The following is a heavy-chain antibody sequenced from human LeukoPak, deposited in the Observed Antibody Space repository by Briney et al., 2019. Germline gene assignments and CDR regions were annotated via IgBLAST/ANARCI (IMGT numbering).Heavy chain of an antibody. V-gene: IGHV3-30*18. J-gene: IGHJ1*01. D-gene: IGHD5-18*01. Sequence: GGSLRLSCAASGFIFSNYGMHWVRQAPGKGQEWVAVISYDESNKFYRDSVKGRFTISRDNSKNMLYLQMNSLRAEDTAVYYCEKELRGYSYGEHWGQGILVTVSS. CDR2: ISYDESNK. CDR1: GFIFSNYG. CDR3: EKELRGYSYGEH.